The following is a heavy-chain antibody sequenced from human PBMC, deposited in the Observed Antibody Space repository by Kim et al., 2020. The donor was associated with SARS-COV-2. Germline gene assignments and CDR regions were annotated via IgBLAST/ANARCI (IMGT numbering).Heavy chain of an antibody. D-gene: IGHD4-17*01. V-gene: IGHV1-69*13. CDR1: GGTFSSYA. J-gene: IGHJ6*02. CDR2: IIPIFGTA. Sequence: SVKVSCKASGGTFSSYAISWVRQAPGQGLEWMGGIIPIFGTANYAQKFQGRVTITADESTSTAYMELSSLRSEDTAVYYCARVYWGYGGNSGNYYYYGMDVWGQGTTVTVSS. CDR3: ARVYWGYGGNSGNYYYYGMDV.